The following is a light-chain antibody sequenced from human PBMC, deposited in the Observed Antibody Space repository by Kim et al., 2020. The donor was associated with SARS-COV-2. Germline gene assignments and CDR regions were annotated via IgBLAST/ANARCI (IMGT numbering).Light chain of an antibody. CDR2: QDS. CDR1: KLWDKY. Sequence: SVSPGQTASITCPGDKLWDKYACWYQQKPGQSPVLVIYQDSKRPSGIPERFSGSNSGNTATLTISGTQAMDEADYYCQAWDSSTAVFGGGTQLTVL. J-gene: IGLJ2*01. CDR3: QAWDSSTAV. V-gene: IGLV3-1*01.